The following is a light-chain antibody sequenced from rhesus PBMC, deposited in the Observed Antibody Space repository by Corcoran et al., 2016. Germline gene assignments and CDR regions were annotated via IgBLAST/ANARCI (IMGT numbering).Light chain of an antibody. CDR3: QQYSSRRT. J-gene: IGKJ1*01. V-gene: IGKV1-22*01. CDR1: QGISSW. Sequence: DIQMTQSPSSLSASVGDTVTITCRASQGISSWLAWYQQKPGKAPKLLIYKAPSLQSGVPSRFSGSGSGTDFTLTISSLQSEDFATYYCQQYSSRRTFGQGTKVEIK. CDR2: KAP.